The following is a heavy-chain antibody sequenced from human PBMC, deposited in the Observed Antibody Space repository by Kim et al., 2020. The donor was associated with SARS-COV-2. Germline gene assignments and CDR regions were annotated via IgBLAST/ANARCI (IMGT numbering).Heavy chain of an antibody. CDR2: ITGNGGTT. V-gene: IGHV3-23*01. Sequence: GGSLRLSCAASGFTFKNYAIAWLRQAPGKGLEWVSGITGNGGTTYYADFVKGRFTISRDNSKNTLYLQMNSLRDDDTAVYYCAKRDYAEASDFYPLFDYWGQGTLAPASS. J-gene: IGHJ4*02. CDR3: AKRDYAEASDFYPLFDY. CDR1: GFTFKNYA. D-gene: IGHD3-16*01.